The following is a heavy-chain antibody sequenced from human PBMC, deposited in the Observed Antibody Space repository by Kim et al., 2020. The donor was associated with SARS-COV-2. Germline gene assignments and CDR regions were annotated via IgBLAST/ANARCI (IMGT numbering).Heavy chain of an antibody. J-gene: IGHJ2*01. Sequence: SETLSLTCDVSGFSISSSTLWTWVRQPPGKGLECIGVIYFSGSTKYNPSLKSRVTMSVDKSKNQFSLKLTSVTAADTAVYYCAVVATVYLYFDLWGRGTL. V-gene: IGHV4-4*02. CDR2: IYFSGST. CDR3: AVVATVYLYFDL. CDR1: GFSISSSTL. D-gene: IGHD5-12*01.